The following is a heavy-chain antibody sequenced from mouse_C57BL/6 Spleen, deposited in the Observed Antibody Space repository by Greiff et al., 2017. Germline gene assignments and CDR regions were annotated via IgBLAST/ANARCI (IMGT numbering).Heavy chain of an antibody. D-gene: IGHD1-1*01. CDR3: ARNCYYGSSPYYAMDY. V-gene: IGHV2-2*01. J-gene: IGHJ4*01. Sequence: VMLVESGPGLVQPSQSLSITCTVSGFSLTSYGVHWVRQSPGKGLEWLGVIWSGGSTDYNAAFISRLSISKDNSKSQVFFKMNSLQADDTAIYYCARNCYYGSSPYYAMDYWGQGTSVTVSS. CDR2: IWSGGST. CDR1: GFSLTSYG.